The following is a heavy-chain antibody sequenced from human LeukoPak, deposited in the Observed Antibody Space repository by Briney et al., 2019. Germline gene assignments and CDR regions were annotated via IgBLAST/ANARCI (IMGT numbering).Heavy chain of an antibody. CDR3: AKDLSWLGLGY. V-gene: IGHV3-23*01. CDR1: GFTFSSYD. D-gene: IGHD6-19*01. Sequence: GGSLRLSCAASGFTFSSYDMSWVRQAPGKGLEWVSTINSYGAYTYYADSVKGRFTISRDNSKNTVYLQMNSLRADDTAVYYCAKDLSWLGLGYWGQGTLVTVSS. CDR2: INSYGAYT. J-gene: IGHJ4*02.